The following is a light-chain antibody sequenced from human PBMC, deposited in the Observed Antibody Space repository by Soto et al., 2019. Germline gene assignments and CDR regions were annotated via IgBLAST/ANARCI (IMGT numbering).Light chain of an antibody. CDR2: AAS. J-gene: IGKJ2*01. Sequence: AIQMTQSPSSLSASVGDRVTITCRASQGIGIDLAWYQQKPGKAPNLLIYAASSLQSGVPSRFSGSGSGTDFTLTISSLQSEDFAFYYCLQDANFPYTFGQGTKLDIK. V-gene: IGKV1-6*01. CDR1: QGIGID. CDR3: LQDANFPYT.